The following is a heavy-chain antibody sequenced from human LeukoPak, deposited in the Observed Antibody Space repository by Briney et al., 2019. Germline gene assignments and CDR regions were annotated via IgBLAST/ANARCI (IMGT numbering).Heavy chain of an antibody. CDR1: GYNFPRYW. V-gene: IGHV5-51*01. D-gene: IGHD2-2*01. J-gene: IGHJ1*01. CDR2: INPADSDT. Sequence: GKSLKISSEGSGYNFPRYWIGWVRPMRGKGLEWRGIINPADSDTRYSPSFQGQITISADKSITTAYLQWSSLRASDTAMYYCAATASGTTSWPHWGQGTLVTVSS. CDR3: AATASGTTSWPH.